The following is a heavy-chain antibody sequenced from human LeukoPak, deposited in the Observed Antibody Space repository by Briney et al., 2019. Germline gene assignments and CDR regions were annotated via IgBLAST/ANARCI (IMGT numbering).Heavy chain of an antibody. Sequence: QSGGSLRLSCAASGFTFSSYGMHWVRQAPGKGLEWVALISYDGNNKYYADSVKGRFTISRDNSKNTLYLQMNSLRAEDTAVYYCAKGGSYYDSRLDYWGQGTLVTVSS. J-gene: IGHJ4*02. V-gene: IGHV3-30*18. CDR3: AKGGSYYDSRLDY. CDR1: GFTFSSYG. D-gene: IGHD3-22*01. CDR2: ISYDGNNK.